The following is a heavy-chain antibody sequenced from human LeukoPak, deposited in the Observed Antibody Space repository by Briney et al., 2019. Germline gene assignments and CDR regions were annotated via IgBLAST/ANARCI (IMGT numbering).Heavy chain of an antibody. CDR3: ARMDIAVAGIFDY. CDR1: GFTVSSNY. CDR2: IKQDGSEK. J-gene: IGHJ4*02. D-gene: IGHD6-19*01. Sequence: GGSLRLSCAASGFTVSSNYMSWVRQAPGKGLEWVANIKQDGSEKDYVDSVKGRFTISRDNAKNSLYLQMNSLRAEDTAVYYCARMDIAVAGIFDYWGQGTLVTVSS. V-gene: IGHV3-7*01.